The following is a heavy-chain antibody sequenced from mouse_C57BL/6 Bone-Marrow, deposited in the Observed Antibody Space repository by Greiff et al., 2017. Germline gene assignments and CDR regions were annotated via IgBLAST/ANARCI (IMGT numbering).Heavy chain of an antibody. CDR1: GYTFTSYW. V-gene: IGHV1-59*01. D-gene: IGHD3-3*01. CDR2: IDPSDSYT. Sequence: QVQLQQPGAELVRPGTSVKLSCKASGYTFTSYWMHWVKQRPGQGLEWIGVIDPSDSYTNYNQKFKGKATLTVDKSSSTAYMQLSSLTSEDSAVYYCARAGRRRYFDVWGTGTTVTVSS. J-gene: IGHJ1*03. CDR3: ARAGRRRYFDV.